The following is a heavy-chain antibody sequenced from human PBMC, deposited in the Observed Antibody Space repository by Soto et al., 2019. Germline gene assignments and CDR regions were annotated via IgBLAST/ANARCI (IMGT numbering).Heavy chain of an antibody. V-gene: IGHV1-8*01. D-gene: IGHD3-22*01. CDR2: INPNSGNI. Sequence: ASGSVCCQTSWDPVPTYDVNWVGQAGGHGLEWMGWINPNSGNIGYAQRFQGRVTMTRDTAIRTAYMESSSLRSNDTAGYYCARGRASCCYYLLDHRGHGTPVTVPQ. CDR3: ARGRASCCYYLLDH. CDR1: WDPVPTYD. J-gene: IGHJ5*02.